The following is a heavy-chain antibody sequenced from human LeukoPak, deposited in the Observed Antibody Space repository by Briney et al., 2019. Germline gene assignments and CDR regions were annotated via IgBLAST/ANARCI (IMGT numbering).Heavy chain of an antibody. Sequence: GGSLRLSCAASGFTFSSYWMHWVRQAPGKGLVWVSRINSDGSSTSYADSVKGRVTISRDNAKNTLYLQMNSLRAEDTAVYYCARAQNYYDSSGYYWRWGQGTLVTVSS. V-gene: IGHV3-74*01. D-gene: IGHD3-22*01. CDR3: ARAQNYYDSSGYYWR. CDR1: GFTFSSYW. CDR2: INSDGSST. J-gene: IGHJ4*02.